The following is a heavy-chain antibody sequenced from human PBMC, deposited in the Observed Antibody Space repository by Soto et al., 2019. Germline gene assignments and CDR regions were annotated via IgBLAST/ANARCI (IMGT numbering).Heavy chain of an antibody. CDR2: IYYSGST. Sequence: PSETLSLTCTVSGGSISSYYWSWIRQPPGKGLEWIGYIYYSGSTNYNPSLKSRVTISVDTSKNQFSLKLSSVTAADTAVYYCARSRVVQGYYYGMDVWGQGTTVTVSS. J-gene: IGHJ6*02. CDR3: ARSRVVQGYYYGMDV. D-gene: IGHD1-1*01. V-gene: IGHV4-59*08. CDR1: GGSISSYY.